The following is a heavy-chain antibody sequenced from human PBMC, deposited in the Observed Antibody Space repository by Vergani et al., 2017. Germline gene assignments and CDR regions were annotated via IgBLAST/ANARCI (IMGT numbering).Heavy chain of an antibody. J-gene: IGHJ6*02. CDR1: GYSISSGYY. CDR3: ARQPGYXSGWSDGYYGMDV. D-gene: IGHD6-19*01. Sequence: QVQLQESGPGLVKPSETLSLTCAVSGYSISSGYYWGWIRQPPGKGLEWIGSIYHSGSTYYNPSLKSRFTISVDTSKNQFSLKLSSVTAADTAVYYCARQPGYXSGWSDGYYGMDVWGQGTTVTVSS. V-gene: IGHV4-38-2*01. CDR2: IYHSGST.